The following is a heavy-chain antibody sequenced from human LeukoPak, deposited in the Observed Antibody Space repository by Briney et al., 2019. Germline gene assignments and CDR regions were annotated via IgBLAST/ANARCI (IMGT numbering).Heavy chain of an antibody. Sequence: PSETLSLTCTVSVGSISGYFWGWVRQAPGTGLDWIGHIYYSGATNYNPSLRSRVTISVDTSKNQFSLELRSVTAADTAVYYCARAQYSGSCFDYWGQGTLVTVSS. CDR3: ARAQYSGSCFDY. J-gene: IGHJ4*03. CDR1: VGSISGYF. V-gene: IGHV4-59*13. D-gene: IGHD1-26*01. CDR2: IYYSGAT.